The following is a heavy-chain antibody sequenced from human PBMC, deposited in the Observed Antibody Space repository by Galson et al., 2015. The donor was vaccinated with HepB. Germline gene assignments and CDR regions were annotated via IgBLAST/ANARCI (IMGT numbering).Heavy chain of an antibody. J-gene: IGHJ5*02. Sequence: ETLSLTCVVYGGSFSGYYWSWIRQPPGRGLEWIGEINHSGSPNYNPSLKSRVNISVDKSKNQFSLKLSSVTAADTAVYYCAKAGSGDPWGQGTLVTVSS. CDR2: INHSGSP. V-gene: IGHV4-34*01. D-gene: IGHD3-10*01. CDR3: AKAGSGDP. CDR1: GGSFSGYY.